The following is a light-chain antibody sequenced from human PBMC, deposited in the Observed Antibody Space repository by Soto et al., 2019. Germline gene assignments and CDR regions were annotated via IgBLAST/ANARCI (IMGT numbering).Light chain of an antibody. CDR1: QAISTW. J-gene: IGKJ1*01. V-gene: IGKV1D-12*01. CDR3: QQDNSFPRT. CDR2: SAS. Sequence: DIQMTQSPSSVSASVGDRVTITCRASQAISTWLAWYQQNPGKAPKLLIYSASNLQSGVPSRFIGSGSGTDFTLTISSLQPEDFATYYCQQDNSFPRTFGQGTKVEIK.